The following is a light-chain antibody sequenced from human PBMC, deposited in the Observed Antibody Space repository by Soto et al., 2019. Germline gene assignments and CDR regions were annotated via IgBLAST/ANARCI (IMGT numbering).Light chain of an antibody. J-gene: IGKJ4*01. CDR2: KAS. CDR3: QQYNSYSLT. CDR1: QSISSW. Sequence: IQMTHSPSTLSASVGDRVTITCRASQSISSWLAWYQQKPGKAPKLLIYKASSLESGVPSRFSGSGSGTEFTLTISSLQPDDFATYYCQQYNSYSLTFGGGTKVDIK. V-gene: IGKV1-5*03.